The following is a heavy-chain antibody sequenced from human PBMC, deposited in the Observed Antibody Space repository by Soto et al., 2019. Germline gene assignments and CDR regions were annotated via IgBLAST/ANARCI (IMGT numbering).Heavy chain of an antibody. D-gene: IGHD5-12*01. CDR2: INPNGGGT. V-gene: IGHV1-2*02. Sequence: VQLVQSGAEVKKPGASVKVSCKTSGDSFNDYYIHWVRQAPGQGLEWMGWINPNGGGTKYAQKFQGRVTVTRETSIRTVYMELSSLRSDDTAVYYCARESGGATATLDYYYFYMDVWGKGTTVTVSS. J-gene: IGHJ6*03. CDR1: GDSFNDYY. CDR3: ARESGGATATLDYYYFYMDV.